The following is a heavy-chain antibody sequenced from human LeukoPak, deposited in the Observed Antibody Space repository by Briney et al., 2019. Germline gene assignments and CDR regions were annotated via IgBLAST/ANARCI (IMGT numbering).Heavy chain of an antibody. V-gene: IGHV3-53*01. CDR1: GFIVSTNY. CDR3: ARTVGYYYSVFDI. CDR2: IYSGGST. J-gene: IGHJ3*02. D-gene: IGHD3-22*01. Sequence: GGSVRLSCAASGFIVSTNYMSWVRQAPGEGLEWVSVIYSGGSTYYADSVKGRFTISRDNSKNTLSLQMNSLRAEDTGLYYCARTVGYYYSVFDIWGQGTMVTVSS.